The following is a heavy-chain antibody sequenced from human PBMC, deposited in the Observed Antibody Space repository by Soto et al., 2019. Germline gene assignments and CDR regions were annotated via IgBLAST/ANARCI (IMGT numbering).Heavy chain of an antibody. CDR3: ARGERNDFWSGYYTVFWFDP. CDR1: GGSFSGYY. J-gene: IGHJ5*02. Sequence: QVQLQQWGAGLLKPSETLSLTCAVYGGSFSGYYWSWIRQPPGKGLEWIGEINHSGSTNYNPSLKSRVTISVDTSKNQFSLKLSSVTAADTAVYYCARGERNDFWSGYYTVFWFDPWGQGTLVTVSS. D-gene: IGHD3-3*01. CDR2: INHSGST. V-gene: IGHV4-34*01.